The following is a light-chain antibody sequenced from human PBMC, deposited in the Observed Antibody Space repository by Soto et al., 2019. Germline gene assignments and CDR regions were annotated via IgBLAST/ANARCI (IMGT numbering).Light chain of an antibody. CDR1: QGISND. V-gene: IGKV1-27*01. J-gene: IGKJ1*01. CDR2: AAS. CDR3: QNYNSASWT. Sequence: DIQMTQTPGSLSGSVGDRVTITCRASQGISNDLAWYQQKPGKVRKLLIDAASTLQSGVASRFSHTRSGTAFTLTIRTLQPEDVATYYCQNYNSASWTLSQGT.